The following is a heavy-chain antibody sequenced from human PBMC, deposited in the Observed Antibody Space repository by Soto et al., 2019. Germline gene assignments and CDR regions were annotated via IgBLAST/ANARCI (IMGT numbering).Heavy chain of an antibody. CDR2: IYPGDSDT. CDR3: ARVRTSYYFDY. Sequence: GEPLKISCNGSGYIFTTNWIGWVSQMPGKGLEWIGIIYPGDSDTRYSPSFQGQVIISADKSINTAYLQWGSLKASDTAMYYCARVRTSYYFDYWGQGTLVTVSS. V-gene: IGHV5-51*01. CDR1: GYIFTTNW. J-gene: IGHJ4*02.